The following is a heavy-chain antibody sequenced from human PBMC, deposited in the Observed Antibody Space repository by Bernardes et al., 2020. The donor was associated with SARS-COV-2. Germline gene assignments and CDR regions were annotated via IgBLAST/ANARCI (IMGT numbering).Heavy chain of an antibody. CDR2: ISGYSANT. J-gene: IGHJ6*02. Sequence: ASVKVSCKASGYTFSSHGISWVQQAPGQGLEWMGWISGYSANTKYSEKVQGRVTLTTDTSTSTAYLEVRSLRSDDTAVYYCARDLAHPYGLDVWGQGTTVTVSS. CDR3: ARDLAHPYGLDV. CDR1: GYTFSSHG. V-gene: IGHV1-18*01.